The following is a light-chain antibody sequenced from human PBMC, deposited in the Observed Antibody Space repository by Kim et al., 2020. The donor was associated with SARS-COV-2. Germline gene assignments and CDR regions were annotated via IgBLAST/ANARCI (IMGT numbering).Light chain of an antibody. CDR3: CSYAGSYTWV. Sequence: PISCTGTTGVVCVYNYFSCYQQHPGEAPKVMIYDVTKRPSVVPDRFSGSKSGNTASLTISGLQAEDEAGYYCCSYAGSYTWVFGGGTQLTVL. CDR1: TGVVCVYNY. CDR2: DVT. V-gene: IGLV2-11*01. J-gene: IGLJ3*02.